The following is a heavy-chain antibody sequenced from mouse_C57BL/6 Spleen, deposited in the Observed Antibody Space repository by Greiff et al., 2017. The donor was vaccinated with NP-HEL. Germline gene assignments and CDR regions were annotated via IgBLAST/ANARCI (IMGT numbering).Heavy chain of an antibody. CDR1: GYSITSGYY. V-gene: IGHV3-6*01. CDR2: ISYDGSN. CDR3: AIPPITTVVDWYFDV. J-gene: IGHJ1*03. D-gene: IGHD1-1*01. Sequence: EVQLQESGPGLVKPSQSLSLTCSVTGYSITSGYYWNWIRQFPGNKLEWMGYISYDGSNNYNPSLKNRISLTRDTSKNQFFLKLNSVTTEDTATYYCAIPPITTVVDWYFDVWGTGTTVTVSS.